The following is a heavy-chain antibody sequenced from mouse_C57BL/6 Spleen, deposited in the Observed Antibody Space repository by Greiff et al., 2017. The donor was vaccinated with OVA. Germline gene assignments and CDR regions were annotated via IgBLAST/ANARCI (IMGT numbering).Heavy chain of an antibody. D-gene: IGHD2-4*01. CDR1: GYAFTNYL. CDR2: INPGSGGT. Sequence: QVHVKQSGAELVRPGTSVKVSCKASGYAFTNYLIEWVKQRPGQGLEWIGVINPGSGGTNYNEKFKGKATLTADKSSSTAYMQLSSLTSEDSAVYFCASVYYDYDITFAYWGQGTLVTVSA. J-gene: IGHJ3*01. V-gene: IGHV1-54*01. CDR3: ASVYYDYDITFAY.